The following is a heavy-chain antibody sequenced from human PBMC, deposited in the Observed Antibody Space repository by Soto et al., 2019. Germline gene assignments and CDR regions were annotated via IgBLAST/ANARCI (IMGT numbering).Heavy chain of an antibody. D-gene: IGHD3-3*01. CDR3: ARDYAFWSGYPYYYFDY. CDR1: GYTFTSYA. CDR2: INAGNGNT. J-gene: IGHJ4*02. Sequence: VKVSCKASGYTFTSYAMHWVRQAPGQRLEWMGWINAGNGNTKYSQKFQGRVTITRDTSASTAYMELSSLRSEDTAVYYCARDYAFWSGYPYYYFDYWGQGTLVTVSS. V-gene: IGHV1-3*01.